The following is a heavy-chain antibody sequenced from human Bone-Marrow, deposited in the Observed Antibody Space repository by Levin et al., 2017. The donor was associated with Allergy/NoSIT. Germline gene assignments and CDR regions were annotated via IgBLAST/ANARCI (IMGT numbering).Heavy chain of an antibody. D-gene: IGHD1-26*01. CDR3: AKDLRVGWELRWEGSFDY. CDR2: ISYDGSNK. Sequence: GGSLRLSCAASGFTFSSYGMHWVRQAPGKGLEWVAVISYDGSNKYYADSVKGRFTISRDNSKNTLYLQMNSLRAEDTAVYYCAKDLRVGWELRWEGSFDYWGQGTLVTVSS. J-gene: IGHJ4*02. CDR1: GFTFSSYG. V-gene: IGHV3-30*18.